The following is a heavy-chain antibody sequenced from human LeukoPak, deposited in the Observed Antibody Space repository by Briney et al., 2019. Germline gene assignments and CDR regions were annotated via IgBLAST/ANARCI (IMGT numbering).Heavy chain of an antibody. CDR3: AKNGGSGWYGYYYYYMDV. D-gene: IGHD6-19*01. Sequence: GGSLRLSCAASGFTFSSYGMHWVRQAPGKGLEWVTFIRYDGSIKYYADSVKGRFTISRDNSKNTLYLQMNSLRAEDTAVYYCAKNGGSGWYGYYYYYMDVWGKGTTVTVSS. CDR2: IRYDGSIK. CDR1: GFTFSSYG. J-gene: IGHJ6*03. V-gene: IGHV3-30*02.